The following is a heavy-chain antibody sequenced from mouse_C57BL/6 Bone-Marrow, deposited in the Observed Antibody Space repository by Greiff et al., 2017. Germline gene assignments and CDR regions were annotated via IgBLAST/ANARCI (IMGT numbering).Heavy chain of an antibody. Sequence: VQLQQSGPGLVQPSQCLSITCTASGFSLTSYGVHWVRQSPGKGLEWLGVIWSGGSTAYNAAFISRLSISKDKSKSQVFFKMNSWKADDTAIYYCARNWGSTMTSCAYWGQGTLVTVSA. CDR3: ARNWGSTMTSCAY. J-gene: IGHJ3*01. CDR1: GFSLTSYG. V-gene: IGHV2-2*01. CDR2: IWSGGST. D-gene: IGHD2-4*01.